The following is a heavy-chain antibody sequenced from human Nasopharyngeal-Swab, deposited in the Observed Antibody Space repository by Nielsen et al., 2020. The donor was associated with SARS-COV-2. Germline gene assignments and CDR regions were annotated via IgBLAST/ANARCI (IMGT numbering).Heavy chain of an antibody. D-gene: IGHD2-8*02. CDR1: GFTFSTYW. J-gene: IGHJ4*02. Sequence: GEALKISWAASGFTFSTYWKNWVRQTPGKGLEWGANIKQDGSDKRYVDSVKGRFTISRDNAKNSLYLQMNSLRAEDTAVYYCAGGTGWVFNCWGQGTLVTVSS. V-gene: IGHV3-7*01. CDR2: IKQDGSDK. CDR3: AGGTGWVFNC.